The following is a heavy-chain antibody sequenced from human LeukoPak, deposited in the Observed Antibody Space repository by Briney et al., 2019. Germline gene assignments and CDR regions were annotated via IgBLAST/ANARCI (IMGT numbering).Heavy chain of an antibody. V-gene: IGHV3-21*01. CDR2: ISSSSSYI. Sequence: PGGSLRLSCAASGFTFSSYTMNWVRQAPGKGLEWVSSISSSSSYIYHADSVKGRFTISRDNAKKSLFLQMNSLRAEDTAVYYCARATTYDILTGYTDYWGQGTLVTVSS. CDR3: ARATTYDILTGYTDY. CDR1: GFTFSSYT. J-gene: IGHJ4*02. D-gene: IGHD3-9*01.